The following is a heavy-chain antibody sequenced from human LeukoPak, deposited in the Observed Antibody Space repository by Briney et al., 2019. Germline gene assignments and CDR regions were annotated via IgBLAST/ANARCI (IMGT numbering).Heavy chain of an antibody. CDR1: GGSFSGYY. Sequence: SETLSLTCAVYGGSFSGYYWSWIRQPPGKGLEWIGYIYYSGSTNYNPSLKSRVTISVDTSKNQFSLKLSSVTAADTAVYYCARQSPYSSGWYYFDYWGQGTLVTVSS. V-gene: IGHV4-59*08. CDR2: IYYSGST. J-gene: IGHJ4*02. D-gene: IGHD6-19*01. CDR3: ARQSPYSSGWYYFDY.